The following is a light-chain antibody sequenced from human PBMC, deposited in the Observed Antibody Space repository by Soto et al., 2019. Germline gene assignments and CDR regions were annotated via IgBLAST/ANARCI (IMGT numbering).Light chain of an antibody. V-gene: IGKV3-11*01. CDR1: QSLSSN. CDR2: EAS. CDR3: QHRAAWPIT. J-gene: IGKJ4*01. Sequence: EIVLTQSPGTLSLSPGERATLSCRASQSLSSNLVWYQQKPGQAPRLVIYEASNRATGIPARFSGSGSGTDFTLTISSLEPEDFAVYYCQHRAAWPITFGGGTKVDIK.